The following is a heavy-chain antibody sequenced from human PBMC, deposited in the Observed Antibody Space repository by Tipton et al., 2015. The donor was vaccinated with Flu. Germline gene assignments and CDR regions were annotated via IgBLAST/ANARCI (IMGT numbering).Heavy chain of an antibody. J-gene: IGHJ6*02. CDR2: IWYDGSDK. Sequence: SLRLSCTASGFIFSVYGMHWVRQAPGKGLEWAAAIWYDGSDKHYADSVKGRFTISRDNSKNTLYLQMNSLRAEDTAVYYCARDEGVVNYYYGMDVWGQGATVTVSS. V-gene: IGHV3-33*01. CDR3: ARDEGVVNYYYGMDV. CDR1: GFIFSVYG.